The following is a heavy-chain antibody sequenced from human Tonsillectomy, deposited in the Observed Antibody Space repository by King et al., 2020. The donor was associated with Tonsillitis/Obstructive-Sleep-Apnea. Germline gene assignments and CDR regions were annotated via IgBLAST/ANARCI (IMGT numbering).Heavy chain of an antibody. CDR2: IWYDGSNK. CDR3: ARDGFNAFFI. CDR1: GFAFNNYG. Sequence: VQLVESGGGVVQPGRSLRLSCAASGFAFNNYGIHWVRQAPGKGLEWVAVIWYDGSNKYYADSVKGRFTISGDNSKNTLYLQMNSLRAEDTAVYYCARDGFNAFFIWGQGTMVTVSS. J-gene: IGHJ3*02. V-gene: IGHV3-33*01.